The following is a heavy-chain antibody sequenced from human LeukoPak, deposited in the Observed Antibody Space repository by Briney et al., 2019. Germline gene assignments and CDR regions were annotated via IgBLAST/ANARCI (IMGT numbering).Heavy chain of an antibody. J-gene: IGHJ4*02. CDR1: GGSISSSSYY. D-gene: IGHD3-22*01. V-gene: IGHV4-39*07. CDR3: ARGSSSGYAVGSVDY. CDR2: IYYSGST. Sequence: SSETLSLTCTVSGGSISSSSYYWGWIRQPPGKGLEWIGSIYYSGSTYYNPSLKSRVTISVDTSKNQFSLKLSSVTAADTAVYYCARGSSSGYAVGSVDYWGQGTLVTVSS.